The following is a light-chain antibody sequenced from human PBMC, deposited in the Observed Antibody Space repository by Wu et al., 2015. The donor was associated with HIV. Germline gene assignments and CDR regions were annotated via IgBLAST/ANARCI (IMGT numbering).Light chain of an antibody. CDR3: QQYGSAPRT. J-gene: IGKJ1*01. CDR2: DAS. Sequence: EIMLTQSPATLSLSPGERATLSCRASQNIFTYLAWYQQQSGQAPRLLIYDASNRAAGVPDRFSGSGSETDFALTISSLEPEDFAVYYCQQYGSAPRTFGQGTRVEIK. V-gene: IGKV3-20*01. CDR1: QNIFTY.